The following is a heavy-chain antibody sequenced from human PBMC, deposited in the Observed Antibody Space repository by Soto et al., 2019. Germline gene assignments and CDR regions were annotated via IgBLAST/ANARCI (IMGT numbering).Heavy chain of an antibody. Sequence: SETLSLTCAVYGGSFSGYYWSWIRQPPGKGLEWIGEINHSGSTNYNPSLKSRVTISVDTSKNQFSLKLSSVTAADTAVYYCASGEAVAGTFSDYLGQGNLVTGS. CDR1: GGSFSGYY. J-gene: IGHJ4*02. V-gene: IGHV4-34*01. CDR3: ASGEAVAGTFSDY. CDR2: INHSGST. D-gene: IGHD6-19*01.